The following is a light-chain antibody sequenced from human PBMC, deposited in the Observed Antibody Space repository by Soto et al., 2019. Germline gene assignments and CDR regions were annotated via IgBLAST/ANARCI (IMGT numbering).Light chain of an antibody. Sequence: EIVVTQSPATLSVSPGERATLYCRASQSVGNNFAWYQQNPGQAPRLLIFATSTRATGVPARFSGSGSGTELTLTISSLQSEDFEVYYCQQYGDWPLTFGGGAKVEIE. CDR2: ATS. CDR1: QSVGNN. CDR3: QQYGDWPLT. V-gene: IGKV3-15*01. J-gene: IGKJ4*01.